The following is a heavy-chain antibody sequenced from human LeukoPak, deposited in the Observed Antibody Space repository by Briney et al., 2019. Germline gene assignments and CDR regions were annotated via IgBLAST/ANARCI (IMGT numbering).Heavy chain of an antibody. CDR1: GFTFNTHG. V-gene: IGHV3-30*02. CDR2: IRNDGNNI. CDR3: AREGTIVVGDAFDI. J-gene: IGHJ3*02. D-gene: IGHD2-2*01. Sequence: PGGSLRLSCAASGFTFNTHGMHWVRQAPGKGPEWVAFIRNDGNNIHYVDSVKGRFTISRDNSKHTLFLQMNSLRVEDTAVYYCAREGTIVVGDAFDIWGQGTMVTVSS.